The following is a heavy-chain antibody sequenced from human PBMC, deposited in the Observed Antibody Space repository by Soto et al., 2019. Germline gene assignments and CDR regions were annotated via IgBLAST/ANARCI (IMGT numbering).Heavy chain of an antibody. V-gene: IGHV3-33*01. Sequence: QVQLVESGGGVVQPGTSLRLSCAASGFTFSTYGMHWVRQAPGKGLDWVALIWYDGSRTHYAESVTGRFTIHRDNSKNTLILKMKSLSVEDTAVYYCAREQIGVAGSTYDYWGQGTLVTVSS. J-gene: IGHJ4*02. D-gene: IGHD6-19*01. CDR2: IWYDGSRT. CDR3: AREQIGVAGSTYDY. CDR1: GFTFSTYG.